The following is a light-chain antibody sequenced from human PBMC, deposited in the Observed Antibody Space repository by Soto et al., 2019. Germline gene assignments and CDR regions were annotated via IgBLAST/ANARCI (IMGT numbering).Light chain of an antibody. V-gene: IGKV1-39*01. CDR3: QQSHNAPLT. Sequence: DIRMTQSPSSLSASVGDRVTLTCRASQNINSYLNWYQHKPGRAPKVLVYGATNLPSGVPSRFSGSGSGTEFTFSISSLQPEDFATYYCQQSHNAPLTFGGGTRVE. J-gene: IGKJ4*01. CDR1: QNINSY. CDR2: GAT.